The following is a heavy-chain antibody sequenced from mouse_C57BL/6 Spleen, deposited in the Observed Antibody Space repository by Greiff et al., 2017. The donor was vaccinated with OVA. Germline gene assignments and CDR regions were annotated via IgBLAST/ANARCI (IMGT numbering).Heavy chain of an antibody. CDR3: ARGLLDYAMDY. D-gene: IGHD2-3*01. J-gene: IGHJ4*01. CDR2: IYPGNGNT. CDR1: GYSFTSYY. Sequence: VKLQESGPELVKPGASVKISCKASGYSFTSYYIHWVKQRPGQGLEWIGWIYPGNGNTKYNEKFKGKATLTADTSSSTAYMQLSSLTSEDSAVYYCARGLLDYAMDYWGQGTSVTVSS. V-gene: IGHV1-66*01.